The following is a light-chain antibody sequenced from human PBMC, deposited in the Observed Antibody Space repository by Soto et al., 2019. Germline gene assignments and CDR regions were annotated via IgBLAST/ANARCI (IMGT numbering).Light chain of an antibody. CDR3: QTWGIGYWV. J-gene: IGLJ3*02. CDR1: SGHSNYD. Sequence: QLVLTQSPSASASLGASVKLTCTLSSGHSNYDIAWHQQQPQKGPRFLMKVRSDGSHLKGDGIPDRFSGSSSGTERYLTISSLQFEDEADYHCQTWGIGYWVFGGGTKLTVL. V-gene: IGLV4-69*01. CDR2: VRSDGSH.